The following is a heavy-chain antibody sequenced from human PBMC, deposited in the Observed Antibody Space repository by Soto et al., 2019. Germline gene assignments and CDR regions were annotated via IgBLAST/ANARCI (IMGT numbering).Heavy chain of an antibody. J-gene: IGHJ5*02. CDR1: GGSISSSSYY. D-gene: IGHD2-2*01. CDR2: IYYSGST. V-gene: IGHV4-39*01. Sequence: SETLSLTCTVSGGSISSSSYYWGWIRQPPGKGLEWIGSIYYSGSTYYNPSLKSRVTISVGTSKSQFSLKLSSVTAADTAVYYCPSKPIVEVPAAQNWPDPSGQGTMVT. CDR3: PSKPIVEVPAAQNWPDP.